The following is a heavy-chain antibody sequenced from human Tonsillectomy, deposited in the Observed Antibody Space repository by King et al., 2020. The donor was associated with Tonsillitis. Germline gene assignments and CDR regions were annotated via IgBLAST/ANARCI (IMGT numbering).Heavy chain of an antibody. D-gene: IGHD1-26*01. V-gene: IGHV3-9*01. CDR1: GFTFDDYA. CDR2: ISWNSGSI. J-gene: IGHJ2*01. Sequence: VQLVESGGGLVQPGSPLRLSCAASGFTFDDYAMHWVRQAPGKGLEWVSGISWNSGSIGYADSVKGRFTISRDNAKNSLYLQMNSLRAEDTAMYYCAKVTSAGVIAGWYFDLWGRDTLVTVSS. CDR3: AKVTSAGVIAGWYFDL.